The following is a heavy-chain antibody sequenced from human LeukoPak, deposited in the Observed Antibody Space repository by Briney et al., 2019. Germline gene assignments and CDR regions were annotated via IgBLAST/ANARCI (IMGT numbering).Heavy chain of an antibody. J-gene: IGHJ4*02. CDR1: GGSISSSSYY. V-gene: IGHV4-39*07. D-gene: IGHD1-1*01. Sequence: SETLSLTCTVSGGSISSSSYYWGWIRQPPGKGLEWIGSIYYSGSTYYNPSLKSRVTISVDTSKNQFSVKLSSVTAADTAVYYWSGDVGALERYYFDYWGQGTLVTVSS. CDR3: SGDVGALERYYFDY. CDR2: IYYSGST.